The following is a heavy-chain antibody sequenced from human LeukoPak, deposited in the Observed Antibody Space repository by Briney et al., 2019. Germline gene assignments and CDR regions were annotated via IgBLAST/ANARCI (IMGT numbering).Heavy chain of an antibody. CDR2: ISYDGSNK. J-gene: IGHJ4*02. CDR3: ARSLGSSWYRVLLSPYFDY. D-gene: IGHD6-13*01. Sequence: PGGSLRLSCAASGFTFSSYAMHWVRQAPGKGLEWVAVISYDGSNKYYADSVKGRLTISRDNSKNTLYLQMNSLRAEDTAVYYCARSLGSSWYRVLLSPYFDYWGQGTLVTVSS. V-gene: IGHV3-30-3*01. CDR1: GFTFSSYA.